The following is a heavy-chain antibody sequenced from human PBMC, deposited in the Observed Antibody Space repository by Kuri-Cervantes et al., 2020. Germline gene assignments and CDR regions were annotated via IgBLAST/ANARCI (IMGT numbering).Heavy chain of an antibody. CDR3: ARDPVRGGDYDH. D-gene: IGHD3-10*01. CDR2: IKTDGSRQ. CDR1: GFTFSSYG. J-gene: IGHJ4*02. Sequence: GESLKISCAASGFTFSSYGMHWLRQAPGKGLEWVANIKTDGSRQYYVDSVKGRFTISRDNAQNSLYLQMNSLRAEDTAVYYCARDPVRGGDYDHWGQGTLVTVSS. V-gene: IGHV3-7*01.